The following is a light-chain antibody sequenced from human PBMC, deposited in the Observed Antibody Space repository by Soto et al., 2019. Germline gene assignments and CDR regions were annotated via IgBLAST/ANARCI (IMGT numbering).Light chain of an antibody. Sequence: DIQMTQSPSSLPASVGDRVTITCRASQSINGYLNWYQHKPGKAPKLLIYDASSLQSGVPSRFSGSGSGTDFTLTISSLQPEDFATYYCQQSSSTPRTFGPGTKVDIK. CDR1: QSINGY. V-gene: IGKV1-39*01. CDR2: DAS. J-gene: IGKJ3*01. CDR3: QQSSSTPRT.